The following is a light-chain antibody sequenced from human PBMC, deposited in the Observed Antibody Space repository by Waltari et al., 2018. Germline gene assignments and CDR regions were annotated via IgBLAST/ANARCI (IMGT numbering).Light chain of an antibody. CDR3: VQSIQLPWT. CDR1: QSLLHSDGKTH. J-gene: IGKJ1*01. Sequence: DIVMTQTPLSLSVTPGQPASISCKSSQSLLHSDGKTHLYWYLQKAGQPPQILIYEVSNRFFGVPDRFSGSGSGTDFTLKISRVGAEDVGVYYCVQSIQLPWTFGQGTKVEIK. CDR2: EVS. V-gene: IGKV2D-29*01.